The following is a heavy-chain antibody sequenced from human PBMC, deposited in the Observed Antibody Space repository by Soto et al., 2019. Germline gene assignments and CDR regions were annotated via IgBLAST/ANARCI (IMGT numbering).Heavy chain of an antibody. CDR1: GFTFNRHA. CDR2: MSGSGGTT. Sequence: EVQLLESGGGLVQPGGSLRLSCAASGFTFNRHAMNWVRQAPGKGMEWISVMSGSGGTTFYADCVKGRFTISRDKSKNTLYLQMNSLRADDTAVYYCAKEVEVEGRTVRAFDSWGRGTMVTVST. CDR3: AKEVEVEGRTVRAFDS. D-gene: IGHD2-21*01. V-gene: IGHV3-23*01. J-gene: IGHJ3*01.